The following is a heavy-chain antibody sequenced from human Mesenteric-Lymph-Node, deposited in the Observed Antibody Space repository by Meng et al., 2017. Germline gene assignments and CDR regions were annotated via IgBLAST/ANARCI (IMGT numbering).Heavy chain of an antibody. J-gene: IGHJ6*02. Sequence: ASVKVSCKASGYTFTSYGISWVRQAPGQGLEWMGIINPSGGSTSYAQKFQGRVTMTRDTSTSTVYMELSSLRSEDTAVYYCASCGSYYGLAFGMDVWGHGTTVTVSS. CDR1: GYTFTSYG. D-gene: IGHD1-26*01. V-gene: IGHV1-46*01. CDR2: INPSGGST. CDR3: ASCGSYYGLAFGMDV.